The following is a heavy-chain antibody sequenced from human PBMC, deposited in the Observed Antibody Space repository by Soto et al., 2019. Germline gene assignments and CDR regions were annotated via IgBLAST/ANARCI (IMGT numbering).Heavy chain of an antibody. J-gene: IGHJ6*02. CDR2: ISAYNGNT. CDR1: GYTFTSYG. V-gene: IGHV1-18*04. CDR3: ARVSITIFGVVLMRAHGGMDV. D-gene: IGHD3-3*01. Sequence: ASVKVSCKASGYTFTSYGISWVRQAPGQGLEWMGWISAYNGNTNYAQKLQGRVTMTTDTSTSTAYMELRSLRSDDTAVYYCARVSITIFGVVLMRAHGGMDVWGQGPTVTVSS.